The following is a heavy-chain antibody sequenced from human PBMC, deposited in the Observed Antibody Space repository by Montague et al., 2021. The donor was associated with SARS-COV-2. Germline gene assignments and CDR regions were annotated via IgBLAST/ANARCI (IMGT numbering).Heavy chain of an antibody. V-gene: IGHV4-59*01. D-gene: IGHD3-3*01. J-gene: IGHJ6*03. CDR3: ARVVGDYDFWSGQYYYYYYMDV. Sequence: SETLSLTCTVSGGSISSYYWSWIRQPPGKGLEWIGYIYYSGSANYNPSLTSRVTISVDTSKNQFSLKLNSVTAADTAVYSCARVVGDYDFWSGQYYYYYYMDVWGQGTTVTVSS. CDR2: IYYSGSA. CDR1: GGSISSYY.